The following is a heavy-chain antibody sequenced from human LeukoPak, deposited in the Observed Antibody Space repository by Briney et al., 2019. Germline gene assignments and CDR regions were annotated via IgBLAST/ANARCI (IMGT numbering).Heavy chain of an antibody. CDR2: IKQDGSEK. D-gene: IGHD3-22*01. Sequence: GGSLRLSCAASGFTFSSYWMSWVRQAPGKGLEWVANIKQDGSEKYYVDSVKGRFTISRDNAKNSLYLQMNSLRAEDTAVYYCARDNPWLLDAFDIWGQGTMVTVSS. V-gene: IGHV3-7*01. CDR1: GFTFSSYW. J-gene: IGHJ3*02. CDR3: ARDNPWLLDAFDI.